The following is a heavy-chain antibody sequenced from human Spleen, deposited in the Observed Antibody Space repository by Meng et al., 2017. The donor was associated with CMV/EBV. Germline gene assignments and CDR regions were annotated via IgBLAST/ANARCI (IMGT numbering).Heavy chain of an antibody. V-gene: IGHV3-48*04. CDR3: ARDIPPSDY. D-gene: IGHD2-21*01. J-gene: IGHJ4*02. CDR1: GFTFSSYS. CDR2: ISSSSSTI. Sequence: GESLKISCAASGFTFSSYSMNWVRQAPGKGLEWVSYISSSSSTIYYADSVKGRFTISRDNAKNSLYLQMNTLRAEDTAVYYCARDIPPSDYWGQGTLVTVSS.